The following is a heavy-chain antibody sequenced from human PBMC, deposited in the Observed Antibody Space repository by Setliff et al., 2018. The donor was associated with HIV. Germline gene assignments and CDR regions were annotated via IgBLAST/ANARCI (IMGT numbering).Heavy chain of an antibody. CDR3: AKDRVGYCSSISCPGGFDY. J-gene: IGHJ4*02. V-gene: IGHV3-21*04. CDR1: GFTFSSYS. D-gene: IGHD2-2*03. Sequence: GESLKISCAASGFTFSSYSMNWVRQAPGKGLEWVSSISSSNSYKHYADSVKGRFTISRDNSKNTVYLQMYSLRAEDTALYYCAKDRVGYCSSISCPGGFDYWGQGTLVTVSS. CDR2: ISSSNSYK.